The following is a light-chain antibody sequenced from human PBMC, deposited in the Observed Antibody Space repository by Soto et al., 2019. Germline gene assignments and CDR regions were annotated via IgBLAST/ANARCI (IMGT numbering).Light chain of an antibody. Sequence: ENVLTQSPGTLSLSPGERATLSCRASQSVTSSYLAWYQQKPGQAPRLLIYGASTRTTGIPDRFSGNGSGIDFTLTISRLEPEDSAVYYCQQYGSSPLTFGGGTKVEIK. J-gene: IGKJ4*01. CDR3: QQYGSSPLT. V-gene: IGKV3-20*01. CDR2: GAS. CDR1: QSVTSSY.